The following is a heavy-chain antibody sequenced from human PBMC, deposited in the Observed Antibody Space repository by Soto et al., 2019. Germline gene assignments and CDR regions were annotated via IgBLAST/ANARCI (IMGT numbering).Heavy chain of an antibody. V-gene: IGHV3-48*01. D-gene: IGHD2-15*01. CDR3: AKDRGVVVAATTSH. Sequence: GGSLRLSCAASGFTFSSYSMNWVRQAPGKGLEWVSYISSSSSTIYYADSVKGRFTISRDNAKNSLYLQMNSLRAEDTAVYYCAKDRGVVVAATTSHWGQGTLVTVSS. CDR2: ISSSSSTI. CDR1: GFTFSSYS. J-gene: IGHJ4*02.